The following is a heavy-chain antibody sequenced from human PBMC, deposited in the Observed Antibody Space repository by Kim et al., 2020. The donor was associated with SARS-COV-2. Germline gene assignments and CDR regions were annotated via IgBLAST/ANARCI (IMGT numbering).Heavy chain of an antibody. CDR2: IYYSGTT. CDR1: GGSLISYY. D-gene: IGHD3-10*01. Sequence: SETLSLTCAVSGGSLISYYWSWIRQPPGKGLEWIGYIYYSGTTNYNPSLKSRVTISVDTSKNQFSLRLNSVTAADTAVYYCARLPPSVSGKGGPFDYWG. CDR3: ARLPPSVSGKGGPFDY. V-gene: IGHV4-59*08. J-gene: IGHJ4*01.